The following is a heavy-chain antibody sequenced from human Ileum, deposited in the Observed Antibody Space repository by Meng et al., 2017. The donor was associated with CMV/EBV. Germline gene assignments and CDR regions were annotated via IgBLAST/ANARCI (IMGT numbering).Heavy chain of an antibody. J-gene: IGHJ6*02. CDR2: IYYSGST. V-gene: IGHV4-31*03. D-gene: IGHD1-1*01. CDR3: ARDNRNRRYYYYYGMDV. CDR1: GGSISSGGYY. Sequence: SETLSLTCTVSGGSISSGGYYWSWIRQHPGKGLEWIGYIYYSGSTYYNPSLKSRVTISVDTSKNQFSLKLSSMTAADTAVYYCARDNRNRRYYYYYGMDVWGQGTTVTVSS.